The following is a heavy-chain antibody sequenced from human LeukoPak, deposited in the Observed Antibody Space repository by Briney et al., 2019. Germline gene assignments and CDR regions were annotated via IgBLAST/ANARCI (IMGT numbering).Heavy chain of an antibody. CDR2: IKQDGSEK. Sequence: GGSLRLSCAASGFTFSSYWMSWVRQAPGKGLEWVANIKQDGSEKYYVDSVKGRFTISRDNAKNSLYLQMNSLRAEDTAVYYCAKVPWSSNWKAFDIWGQGTMVTVSS. CDR1: GFTFSSYW. CDR3: AKVPWSSNWKAFDI. J-gene: IGHJ3*02. D-gene: IGHD1-20*01. V-gene: IGHV3-7*03.